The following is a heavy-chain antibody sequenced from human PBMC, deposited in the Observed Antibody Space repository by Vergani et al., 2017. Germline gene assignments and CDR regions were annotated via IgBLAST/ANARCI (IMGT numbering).Heavy chain of an antibody. Sequence: QVQLQESGPGLVKPSETLSLTCTVSGGSISSYYWSWVRQPPGKGLEWIGYIYYSGSTNYNHSLMSRVTISVDKSKNQFSLKLSSVTAADTAVYYCASFGGRVGATVLWGQGTLVTVSA. J-gene: IGHJ4*02. CDR1: GGSISSYY. D-gene: IGHD1-26*01. CDR2: IYYSGST. CDR3: ASFGGRVGATVL. V-gene: IGHV4-59*01.